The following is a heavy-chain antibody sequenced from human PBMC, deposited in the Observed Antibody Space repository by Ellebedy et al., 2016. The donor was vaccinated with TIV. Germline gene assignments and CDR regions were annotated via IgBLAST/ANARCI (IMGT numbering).Heavy chain of an antibody. CDR1: GFTFSTYW. CDR3: ARFRWGVIIRWALDY. Sequence: GGSLRLXXAVSGFTFSTYWMSWVRQAPGKGLEWVANIKQDGSEKYYMDSVKGRFTISRDNAKNSLYLQMNSLRAEDTAVYYCARFRWGVIIRWALDYWGQGTLVTVSS. D-gene: IGHD3-10*01. J-gene: IGHJ4*02. CDR2: IKQDGSEK. V-gene: IGHV3-7*04.